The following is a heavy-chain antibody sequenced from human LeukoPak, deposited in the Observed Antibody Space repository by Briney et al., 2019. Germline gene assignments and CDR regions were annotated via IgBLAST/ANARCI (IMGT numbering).Heavy chain of an antibody. V-gene: IGHV1-8*01. D-gene: IGHD6-13*01. J-gene: IGHJ5*02. CDR2: LNPKSGNT. Sequence: GASVKVSGMASGYSFTTYDVNWVRQAPGQGLEWMGWLNPKSGNTGYAPKFQGRVTMTRNTSIDTAFMELKSLSFEDTAVYYCAKATTTIVAVPHNPWGQGTLVTVSS. CDR3: AKATTTIVAVPHNP. CDR1: GYSFTTYD.